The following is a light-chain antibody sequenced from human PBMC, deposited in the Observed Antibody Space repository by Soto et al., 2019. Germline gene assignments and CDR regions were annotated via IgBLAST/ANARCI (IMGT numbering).Light chain of an antibody. CDR3: CSYAGSSANVV. Sequence: QSALTQPASVSGSPGQSITISCTGTNSDVGTYNLVSWYQQHPGKAPKLMIYEVSKRPSGVSSRFSGSKSGNTASLTISGLQAEDEADYYCCSYAGSSANVVFGGGTKLTVL. CDR2: EVS. V-gene: IGLV2-23*02. J-gene: IGLJ2*01. CDR1: NSDVGTYNL.